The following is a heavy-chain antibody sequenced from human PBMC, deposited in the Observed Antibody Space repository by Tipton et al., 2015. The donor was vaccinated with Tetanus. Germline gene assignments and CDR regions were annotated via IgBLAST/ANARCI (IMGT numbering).Heavy chain of an antibody. CDR2: IFRTGST. Sequence: TLSLTCTVSGGSLSRGDYYWSWIRQPPGKGLEWIAYIFRTGSTYYNPSLNSRGTITLDTSKNQFSLRLNSVTAVDTAVYYCAKSDRVTRTSWYFHDWGQGTLVTVSS. CDR3: AKSDRVTRTSWYFHD. CDR1: GGSLSRGDYY. V-gene: IGHV4-30-4*01. D-gene: IGHD2-2*01. J-gene: IGHJ4*02.